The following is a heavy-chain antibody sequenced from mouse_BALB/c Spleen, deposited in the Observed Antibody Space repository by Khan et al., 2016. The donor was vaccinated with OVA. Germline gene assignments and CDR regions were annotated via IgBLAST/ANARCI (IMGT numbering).Heavy chain of an antibody. Sequence: QIQLVQSGPELKKPGETVKTSCKASGYTFTIYGMNWVRQAPGKGLKWMGWINTYTGEPTYADDFKGRFAFSLETSASTAFLQINNLKNEDTATYFCARVGYNGTMDYWGQGTSVTVSS. CDR3: ARVGYNGTMDY. D-gene: IGHD2-14*01. CDR2: INTYTGEP. CDR1: GYTFTIYG. J-gene: IGHJ4*01. V-gene: IGHV9-3-1*01.